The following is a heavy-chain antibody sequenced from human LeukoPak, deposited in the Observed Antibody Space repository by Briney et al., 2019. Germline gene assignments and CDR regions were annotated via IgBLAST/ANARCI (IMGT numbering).Heavy chain of an antibody. D-gene: IGHD6-6*01. CDR2: ISAYNDNT. CDR3: ARDPKYSSSATNNWFDP. Sequence: ASVKVSCKASGDTFTTYGISWVRQAPGQGLEWMGWISAYNDNTNYAPKLQGRVTMTTGTSTSTAYMELRSLRSDDTAVYYCARDPKYSSSATNNWFDPWGQGTLVTVSS. J-gene: IGHJ5*02. V-gene: IGHV1-18*01. CDR1: GDTFTTYG.